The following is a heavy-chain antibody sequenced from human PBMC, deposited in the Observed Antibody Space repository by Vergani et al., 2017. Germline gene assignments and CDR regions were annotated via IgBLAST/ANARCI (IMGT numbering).Heavy chain of an antibody. D-gene: IGHD3-10*01. Sequence: EVQLLESGGGLVQPGGSLRLSCAASGFTFSSYSMNWVRQAPGKGLEWVSYISSSSSTIYYADSVKGRFTISRDNAKNSLYLQMNSLRAEDTAVYYCARDPPLPMVRAFQFDYWGQGTLVTVSS. CDR3: ARDPPLPMVRAFQFDY. J-gene: IGHJ4*02. V-gene: IGHV3-48*01. CDR1: GFTFSSYS. CDR2: ISSSSSTI.